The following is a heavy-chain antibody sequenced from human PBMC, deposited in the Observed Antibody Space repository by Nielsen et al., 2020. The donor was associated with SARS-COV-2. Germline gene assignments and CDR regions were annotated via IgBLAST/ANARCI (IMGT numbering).Heavy chain of an antibody. CDR3: VGDTGGRWGEL. CDR2: IKQEGSQK. J-gene: IGHJ4*02. D-gene: IGHD2-15*01. V-gene: IGHV3-7*02. Sequence: GESLKISCAASGFTFSNYWMSWVRQAPGKGLEWVANIKQEGSQKVYVDSMEGRFTISRDNAKNTLWLEMNSLRVDDTAVYYCVGDTGGRWGELWGQGTLVTVSS. CDR1: GFTFSNYW.